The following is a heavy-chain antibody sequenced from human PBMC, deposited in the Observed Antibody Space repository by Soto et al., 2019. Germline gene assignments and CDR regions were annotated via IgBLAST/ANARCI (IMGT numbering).Heavy chain of an antibody. D-gene: IGHD4-17*01. J-gene: IGHJ4*02. Sequence: PGGSLRLSCAASGFTFSSYGMHWVRQAPGKGLEWVAVISYDGSNKYYADSVKGRFTISRDNSKNTLYLQMNSLRAEDTAVYYCARDRAYGDPYYFDYWGQGTLVTVSS. CDR3: ARDRAYGDPYYFDY. CDR2: ISYDGSNK. CDR1: GFTFSSYG. V-gene: IGHV3-30*03.